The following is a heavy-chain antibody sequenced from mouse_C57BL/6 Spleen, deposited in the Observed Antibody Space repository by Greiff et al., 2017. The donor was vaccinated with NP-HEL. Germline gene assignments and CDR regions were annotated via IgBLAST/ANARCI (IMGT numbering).Heavy chain of an antibody. J-gene: IGHJ2*01. V-gene: IGHV1-42*01. D-gene: IGHD1-1*01. CDR1: GYSFTGYY. Sequence: EVQLQQSGPELVKPGASVKISCKASGYSFTGYYMNWVKQSPEKSLEWIGEINPSTGGTTYNQKFKAKATLTVDKSSSTAYMQLKSLTSEDSAVYYCARWGGLTVEVHWGQGTTLTVSS. CDR3: ARWGGLTVEVH. CDR2: INPSTGGT.